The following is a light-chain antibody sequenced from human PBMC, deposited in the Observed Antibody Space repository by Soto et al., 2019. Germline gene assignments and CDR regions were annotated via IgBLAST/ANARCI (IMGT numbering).Light chain of an antibody. J-gene: IGKJ1*01. V-gene: IGKV3-20*01. Sequence: VGLTQSPDTRSVAPMVTGRVCCMASQGVSTNQLAWYQYKRGQAPRLVFHSATTRANAFPSRFSASGSGTDFTLTISGLQPEDLALYYCQVYGILPWTLGQGTKVDIK. CDR3: QVYGILPWT. CDR1: QGVSTNQ. CDR2: SAT.